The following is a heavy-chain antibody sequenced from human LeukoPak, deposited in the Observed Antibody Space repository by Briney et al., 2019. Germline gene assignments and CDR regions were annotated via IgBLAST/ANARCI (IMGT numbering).Heavy chain of an antibody. V-gene: IGHV4-34*01. CDR2: INHSGST. D-gene: IGHD3-16*01. CDR3: ARVGARGPHGAFDI. Sequence: SETLSLTCAVYGGSFSGYYWSWIRQPPGKGLEWIGEINHSGSTNYNPSLKSRVTISVDTSKNQFSLKLSSVTAADTAVYYCARVGARGPHGAFDIWGQGTMVTVSS. J-gene: IGHJ3*02. CDR1: GGSFSGYY.